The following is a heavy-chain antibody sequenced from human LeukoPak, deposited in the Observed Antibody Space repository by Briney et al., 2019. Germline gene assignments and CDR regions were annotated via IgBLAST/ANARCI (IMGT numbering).Heavy chain of an antibody. Sequence: PGGSLRLSCAASGFTFSSYTMNWVRQAPGKGLEWVSSISSSSSYIYYADSVKGRFTISRDNAKNSLYLQMNSLRAEDTAVYYCARDRHCSSNSCLYNWFDPWGQGTLVTVSS. CDR3: ARDRHCSSNSCLYNWFDP. D-gene: IGHD2-2*01. J-gene: IGHJ5*02. V-gene: IGHV3-21*01. CDR2: ISSSSSYI. CDR1: GFTFSSYT.